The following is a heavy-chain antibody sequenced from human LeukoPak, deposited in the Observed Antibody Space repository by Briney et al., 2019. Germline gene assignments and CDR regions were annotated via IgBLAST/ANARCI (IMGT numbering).Heavy chain of an antibody. Sequence: ASVKVSCKASGYTFTGYYIHWVRQAPGQGLEWMGWINLNSGGTNYAQKFQDRVTMTRDTSITTAYMELSRLRFDDTALYYCARSPHFSPGENLDYWARGPLVTVSS. CDR1: GYTFTGYY. CDR3: ARSPHFSPGENLDY. V-gene: IGHV1-2*02. J-gene: IGHJ4*02. CDR2: INLNSGGT. D-gene: IGHD3/OR15-3a*01.